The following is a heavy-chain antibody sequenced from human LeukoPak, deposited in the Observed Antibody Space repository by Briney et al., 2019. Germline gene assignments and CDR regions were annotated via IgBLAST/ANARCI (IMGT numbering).Heavy chain of an antibody. CDR3: ARGVIHGGSYPYFDY. D-gene: IGHD1-26*01. CDR1: GFTFSSYA. V-gene: IGHV3-30-3*01. Sequence: QPGGSLRLSCAASGFTFSSYAMHWVRQAPGKGLEWVAVISYDGSNKYYADSVKGRFTISRDNSKNTLYLQMNSLRAEDTAVYYCARGVIHGGSYPYFDYWGQGTLVTVSS. CDR2: ISYDGSNK. J-gene: IGHJ4*02.